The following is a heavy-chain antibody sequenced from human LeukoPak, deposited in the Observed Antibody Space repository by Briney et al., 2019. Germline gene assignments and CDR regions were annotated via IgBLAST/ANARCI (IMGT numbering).Heavy chain of an antibody. CDR1: GFTFSSYA. CDR3: AKANVYDSSGYYDY. Sequence: PGGSLRLSCAASGFTFSSYAMSWVRQAPGKGLEWVSAISGSGGSTYYADSVKGRFTFSRDNSKNTLYLQMNSLRAEDTAVYYCAKANVYDSSGYYDYWGQGTLVTVSS. J-gene: IGHJ4*02. D-gene: IGHD3-22*01. CDR2: ISGSGGST. V-gene: IGHV3-23*01.